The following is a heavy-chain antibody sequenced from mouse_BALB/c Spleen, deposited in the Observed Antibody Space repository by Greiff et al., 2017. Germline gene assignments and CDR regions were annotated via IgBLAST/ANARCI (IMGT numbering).Heavy chain of an antibody. CDR1: GYTFTSYW. J-gene: IGHJ4*01. CDR2: INPSTGYT. Sequence: QVQLQQSGAELAKPGASVKMSCKASGYTFTSYWMHWVKQRPGQGLEWIGYINPSTGYTEYNQKFKDKATLTADKSSSTAYMQLSSLTSEDSAVYYCAREGTAGAMDYWGQGTSVTVSS. CDR3: AREGTAGAMDY. V-gene: IGHV1-7*01. D-gene: IGHD1-2*01.